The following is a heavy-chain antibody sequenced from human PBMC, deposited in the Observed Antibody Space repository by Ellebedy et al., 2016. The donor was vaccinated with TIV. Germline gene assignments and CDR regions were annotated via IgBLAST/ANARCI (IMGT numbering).Heavy chain of an antibody. D-gene: IGHD3-22*01. Sequence: GGSLRLSCGASGFSITYYAMHWVRQAPGKGLEWVSAISGSAGSTYYADSVKGRFTISRDNSKNTLYLQMNSMRAEDTALYYCAKSNYDSSGYYYGLEVPNFDYWGQGTLVTVSS. CDR2: ISGSAGST. V-gene: IGHV3-23*01. CDR1: GFSITYYA. CDR3: AKSNYDSSGYYYGLEVPNFDY. J-gene: IGHJ4*02.